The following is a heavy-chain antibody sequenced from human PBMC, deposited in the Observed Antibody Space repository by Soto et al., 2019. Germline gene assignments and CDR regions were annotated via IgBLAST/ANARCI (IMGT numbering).Heavy chain of an antibody. CDR2: IKSKTDGGTT. CDR3: TTAEIYQLLFDYYYYGMDV. V-gene: IGHV3-15*07. D-gene: IGHD2-2*01. CDR1: GFTFSNAW. Sequence: PGGSLRLSCAASGFTFSNAWMNWVRQAPGKGLEWVGRIKSKTDGGTTDYAAPVKGRFTISRDDSKNTLYLQMNSLKTEDTAVYYCTTAEIYQLLFDYYYYGMDVWGQGTTVTVSS. J-gene: IGHJ6*02.